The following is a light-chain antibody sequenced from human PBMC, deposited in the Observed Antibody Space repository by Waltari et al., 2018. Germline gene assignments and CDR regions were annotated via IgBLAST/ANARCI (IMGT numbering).Light chain of an antibody. J-gene: IGLJ2*01. Sequence: QSVLTQPPSVSGAPGQRVPISCTGSGSNPGAGYVVPWDQQHPGKAPKPPIYGTSTRPPGVPDRFFGSQSGTSASLAITALQAEDEAEYYCQSYDTSLSVVFGGGTKLTVL. CDR2: GTS. CDR3: QSYDTSLSVV. CDR1: GSNPGAGYV. V-gene: IGLV1-40*01.